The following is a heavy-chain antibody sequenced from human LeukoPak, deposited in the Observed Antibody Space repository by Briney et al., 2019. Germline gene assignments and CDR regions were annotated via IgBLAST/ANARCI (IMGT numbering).Heavy chain of an antibody. D-gene: IGHD6-19*01. J-gene: IGHJ4*02. V-gene: IGHV3-33*06. CDR1: GFSFSSFG. Sequence: PGGSLRLSCAASGFSFSSFGMHWVRQAPGKGLERVAVIWYDGNDKYYAESVKGRVTISRDNSKDALYLQMNNLRAEDTAVYYCAKAKILKNGWYDIDHWGQGTQVIVSS. CDR3: AKAKILKNGWYDIDH. CDR2: IWYDGNDK.